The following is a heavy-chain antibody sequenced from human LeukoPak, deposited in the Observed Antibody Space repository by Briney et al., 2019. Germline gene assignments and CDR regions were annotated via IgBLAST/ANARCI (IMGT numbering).Heavy chain of an antibody. J-gene: IGHJ4*02. CDR1: GFMFSDSW. D-gene: IGHD3/OR15-3a*01. CDR3: ARGFMDLHELFDY. CDR2: IWYDGSNK. V-gene: IGHV3-33*08. Sequence: GGSLRLSCAASGFMFSDSWMSWVRQAPGKGLERVAVIWYDGSNKYYADSVKGRFTISRDNSKNTLYLQMNSLRAEDTAVYYCARGFMDLHELFDYWGQGTLVTVSS.